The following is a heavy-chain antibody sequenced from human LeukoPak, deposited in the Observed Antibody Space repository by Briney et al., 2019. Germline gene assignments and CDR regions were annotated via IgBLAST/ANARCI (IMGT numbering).Heavy chain of an antibody. CDR1: GFTISSYY. CDR2: IKEDGSAS. V-gene: IGHV3-7*01. Sequence: GGSLRLSCAASGFTISSYYMSWVRQAPGKGLEWLANIKEDGSASNYVDSVKGRFTISRDNAKNLLYLQMNSLRGEDTAVYYCAGDMGYCSSSNCYTYYLDYWGQGTLVTVSS. D-gene: IGHD2-2*01. J-gene: IGHJ4*02. CDR3: AGDMGYCSSSNCYTYYLDY.